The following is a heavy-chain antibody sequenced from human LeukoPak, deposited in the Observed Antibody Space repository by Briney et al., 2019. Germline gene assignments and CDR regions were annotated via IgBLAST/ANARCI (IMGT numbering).Heavy chain of an antibody. CDR1: GFSFTSHS. Sequence: GGSLRLSCVASGFSFTSHSMNWVRQAPGKGLEWVSYISSESGAKYHADSVKGRFTISRDNARNSLYLQMNSLRAEDTAVYYCARDVHDYDSSGYYRFDYWGQGTVVTVSS. CDR2: ISSESGAK. V-gene: IGHV3-48*04. D-gene: IGHD3-22*01. J-gene: IGHJ4*02. CDR3: ARDVHDYDSSGYYRFDY.